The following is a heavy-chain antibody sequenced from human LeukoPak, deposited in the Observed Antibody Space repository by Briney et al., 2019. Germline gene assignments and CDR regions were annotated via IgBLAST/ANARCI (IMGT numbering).Heavy chain of an antibody. J-gene: IGHJ4*02. CDR2: ISSSSSTI. CDR3: ARGGLVPAASTLFDY. V-gene: IGHV3-48*04. Sequence: PGGSLRLSCAASGFTFSSYSMNWVRQAPGKGLEWVSYISSSSSTIYYADSVKGRFTISRDNAKNLLYLQMNSLRAEDTAVYYCARGGLVPAASTLFDYWGQGTLVTVSS. CDR1: GFTFSSYS. D-gene: IGHD2-2*01.